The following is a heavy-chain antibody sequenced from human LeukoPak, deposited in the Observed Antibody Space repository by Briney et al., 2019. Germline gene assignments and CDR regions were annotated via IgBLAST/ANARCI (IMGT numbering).Heavy chain of an antibody. J-gene: IGHJ4*02. CDR3: TKVTHIVVVPAAISPPYDY. CDR1: GFTFSSYG. V-gene: IGHV3-30*18. CDR2: ISYDGSNK. D-gene: IGHD2-2*01. Sequence: GGSLRLSCAASGFTFSSYGMHWVRQAPGKGLEWVAVISYDGSNKYYADSVKGRFTISRDNSKNTLYLQMNSLRAEDTAVYYCTKVTHIVVVPAAISPPYDYWGRGTLVTVSS.